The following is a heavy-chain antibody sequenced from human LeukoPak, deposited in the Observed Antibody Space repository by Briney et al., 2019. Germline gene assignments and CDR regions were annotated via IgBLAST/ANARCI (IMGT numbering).Heavy chain of an antibody. J-gene: IGHJ4*02. CDR2: ISSSSSYI. CDR3: ARDSRLSPGRHYPIDY. V-gene: IGHV3-21*01. D-gene: IGHD3-10*01. Sequence: PGGSLRLSCAASGFTFSSYSMNWVRQAPGKGLEWVSSISSSSSYIYYADSVKGRFTISRDNAKNSLYLQMNSLRAEDTAVYYCARDSRLSPGRHYPIDYWGQGTLVTVSS. CDR1: GFTFSSYS.